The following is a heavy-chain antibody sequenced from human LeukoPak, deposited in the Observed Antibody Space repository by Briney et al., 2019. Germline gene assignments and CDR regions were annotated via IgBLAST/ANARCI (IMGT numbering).Heavy chain of an antibody. Sequence: SETLSLTCTVSGGSISSSSYYWGWIRQPPGKGLEWIGSIYYSGSTYYNPSLKSRITISVDTSKNQFSLKLSYVTAADTAVYYCASRGIVGAKFFDYWGQGPLVTVSS. J-gene: IGHJ4*02. D-gene: IGHD1-26*01. CDR1: GGSISSSSYY. V-gene: IGHV4-39*01. CDR3: ASRGIVGAKFFDY. CDR2: IYYSGST.